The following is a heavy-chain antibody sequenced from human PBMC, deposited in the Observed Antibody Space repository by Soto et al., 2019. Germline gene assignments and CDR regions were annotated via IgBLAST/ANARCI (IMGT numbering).Heavy chain of an antibody. V-gene: IGHV3-7*01. Sequence: GGSLRLSCAASGFMFSTHWMSWVRQVPGKGLEWVANINQDGSEKYYVDSMKGRFTISRDNAKNSVYLQMNSLRAEDTAVYYCARDPLYLLVWQYTDYPSQWGDAFDIWGQGTMVTVSS. D-gene: IGHD5-12*01. J-gene: IGHJ3*02. CDR1: GFMFSTHW. CDR3: ARDPLYLLVWQYTDYPSQWGDAFDI. CDR2: INQDGSEK.